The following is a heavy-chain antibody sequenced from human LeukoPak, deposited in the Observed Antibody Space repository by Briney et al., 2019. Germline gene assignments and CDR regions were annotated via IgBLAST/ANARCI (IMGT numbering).Heavy chain of an antibody. V-gene: IGHV4-39*01. CDR2: IYYSGNT. CDR3: ARQTGSGLFILP. D-gene: IGHD3-10*01. Sequence: SETLSLTCTVSGGSISSYYWGWIRQPPGKGLEWIGSIYYSGNTYYNASLKSQVSISIDMSKNQFSLKLTSVTAADTAVYYCARQTGSGLFILPGGQGTLVTVSS. CDR1: GGSISSYY. J-gene: IGHJ4*02.